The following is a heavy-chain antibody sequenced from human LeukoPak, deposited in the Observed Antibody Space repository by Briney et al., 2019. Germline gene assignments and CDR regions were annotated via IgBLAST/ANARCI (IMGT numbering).Heavy chain of an antibody. J-gene: IGHJ4*02. D-gene: IGHD2-15*01. CDR1: GVSISNSG. Sequence: ETLSLTCTVSGVSISNSGMCWVRQPAGKGLEWIGSISASGNTDYNPSLKGRVTMSVDTSKNQFSLRLTSVTAADTAVYYCAREGRSSTPGYWGQGTLVTVSS. CDR2: ISASGNT. CDR3: AREGRSSTPGY. V-gene: IGHV4-4*07.